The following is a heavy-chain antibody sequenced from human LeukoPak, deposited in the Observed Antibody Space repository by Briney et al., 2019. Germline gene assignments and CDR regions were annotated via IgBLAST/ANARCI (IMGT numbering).Heavy chain of an antibody. CDR2: ISGSGDNT. Sequence: PGGSLRLSCAASGFTFSSYAMSWVRQAPGKGLERASGISGSGDNTYYADSVKGRFTISRDNSKNTLYVQVNSLGTEDTAAYYCAKGSYYDSSGSFYFDYWGQGTLVTVSS. D-gene: IGHD3-22*01. CDR3: AKGSYYDSSGSFYFDY. CDR1: GFTFSSYA. V-gene: IGHV3-23*01. J-gene: IGHJ4*02.